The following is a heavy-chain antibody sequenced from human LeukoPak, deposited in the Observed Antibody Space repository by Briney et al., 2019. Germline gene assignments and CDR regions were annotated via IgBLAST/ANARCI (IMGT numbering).Heavy chain of an antibody. Sequence: GASVKVSCKASGYTFTGYYMHWVRQAPGQGLEWMGWINPNSGGTNYAQKFQGRVTMTRDTSISTAYMELSRLRSDDTAVYYCARVKDFWIDAFDIWGQGTMVTVSS. J-gene: IGHJ3*02. CDR2: INPNSGGT. CDR3: ARVKDFWIDAFDI. D-gene: IGHD3-3*01. CDR1: GYTFTGYY. V-gene: IGHV1-2*02.